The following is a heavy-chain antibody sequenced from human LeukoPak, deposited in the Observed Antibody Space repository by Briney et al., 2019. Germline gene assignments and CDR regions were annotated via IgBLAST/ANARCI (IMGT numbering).Heavy chain of an antibody. CDR3: ARQIAVAGPLGYFDY. V-gene: IGHV1-46*01. CDR2: INPSGGST. J-gene: IGHJ4*02. CDR1: GYTFTSNY. D-gene: IGHD6-13*01. Sequence: ASVKGSCKASGYTFTSNYLHWVRQAPGQGLEWMAIINPSGGSTTYAQKFQGRVTMTRDTSTGTVYMELSSLRSEDTAVYYCARQIAVAGPLGYFDYWGQGTLVTVSS.